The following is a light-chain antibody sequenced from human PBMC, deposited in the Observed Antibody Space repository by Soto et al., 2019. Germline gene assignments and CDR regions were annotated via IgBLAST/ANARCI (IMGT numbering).Light chain of an antibody. V-gene: IGLV2-14*01. CDR2: DVS. J-gene: IGLJ2*01. CDR3: SSYTSSSTLGVV. CDR1: SSDVGGYNY. Sequence: QSALTQPASMSGSPGQSITISCTGTSSDVGGYNYVSWYQQHPGEAPKFMIYDVSNRPSGVSNRFSGSKSGNTASLTISGLQAEDEADYYCSSYTSSSTLGVVFGGGTKLTVL.